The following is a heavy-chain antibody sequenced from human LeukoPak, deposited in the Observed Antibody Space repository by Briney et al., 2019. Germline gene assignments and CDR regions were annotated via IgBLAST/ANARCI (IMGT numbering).Heavy chain of an antibody. CDR1: GFTFSSYG. V-gene: IGHV3-23*01. J-gene: IGHJ4*02. Sequence: PGGSLRLSCAASGFTFSSYGMSWVRQAPGKGLEWVSAISGSGGSTYYADSVKGRFTISRDNSKNTLYLQMNSLRAEDTAVYYCAKCSGSGWSIFDYWGQGTLVTVSS. CDR2: ISGSGGST. D-gene: IGHD6-19*01. CDR3: AKCSGSGWSIFDY.